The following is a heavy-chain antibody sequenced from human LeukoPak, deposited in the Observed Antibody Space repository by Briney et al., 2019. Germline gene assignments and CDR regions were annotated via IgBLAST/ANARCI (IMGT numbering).Heavy chain of an antibody. CDR2: MNPNSGNT. CDR1: GYTFTSYD. Sequence: GASVKVSCKASGYTFTSYDINWVRQATGQGLEWMGWMNPNSGNTGYAQKFQGRVTITWNTSISTAYMELSSLRSEDTAVYYCARGMDSYGYDYWGQGTLVTVSS. CDR3: ARGMDSYGYDY. J-gene: IGHJ4*02. D-gene: IGHD5-18*01. V-gene: IGHV1-8*03.